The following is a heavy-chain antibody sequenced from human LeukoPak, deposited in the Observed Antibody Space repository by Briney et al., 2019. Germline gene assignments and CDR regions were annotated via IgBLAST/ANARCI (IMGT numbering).Heavy chain of an antibody. J-gene: IGHJ4*02. CDR2: INPNSGGT. CDR1: GYTFTGYY. V-gene: IGHV1-2*02. CDR3: AKDSLGSIAAFDY. Sequence: ASVKVSCKASGYTFTGYYMHWVRQAPGQGLEWMGWINPNSGGTNYAQKFQGRVTMTRDTSISTAYMELSRLRSDDTAVYYCAKDSLGSIAAFDYWGQGTLVTVSS. D-gene: IGHD6-6*01.